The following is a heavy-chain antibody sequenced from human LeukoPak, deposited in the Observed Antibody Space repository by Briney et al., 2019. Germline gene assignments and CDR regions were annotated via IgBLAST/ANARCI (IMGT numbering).Heavy chain of an antibody. J-gene: IGHJ6*02. D-gene: IGHD3-9*01. Sequence: PGGSLRLSCAASGFTFSSYAMSWVRQAPGQGLEWASAISGSGGSTYYADSVKGRFTISRDNSKNTLYLRMNSLRAEDTAVYYCAKPIRISYGMDVWGQGTTVTVSS. CDR1: GFTFSSYA. CDR3: AKPIRISYGMDV. CDR2: ISGSGGST. V-gene: IGHV3-23*01.